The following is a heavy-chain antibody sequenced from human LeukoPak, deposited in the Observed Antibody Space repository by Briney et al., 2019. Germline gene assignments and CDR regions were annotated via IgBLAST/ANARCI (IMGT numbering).Heavy chain of an antibody. J-gene: IGHJ4*02. CDR3: ARALISARRDGYNSTVGYPVSFDY. CDR2: INHSGST. Sequence: GSLRLSCAASGFTFSNYWMSWVRQAPGKGLEWIGEINHSGSTNYNPSLKSRVTISVDTSKNQFSLKLSSVTAADTAVYYCARALISARRDGYNSTVGYPVSFDYWGQGTLVTVSS. V-gene: IGHV4-34*01. CDR1: GFTFSNYW. D-gene: IGHD5-24*01.